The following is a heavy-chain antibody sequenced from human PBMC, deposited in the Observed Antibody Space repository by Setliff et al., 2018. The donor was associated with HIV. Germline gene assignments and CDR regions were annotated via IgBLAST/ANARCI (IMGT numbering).Heavy chain of an antibody. Sequence: SETLSLTCTVSGVSITTGTYHWGWIRQSPTKGLEWVGDIYYSGTTNYNPSLESRVTISVDTSKNQFSLKLTSVAAADTAMYYCATRFGSALGRAFHVWGQGTLVTVSS. CDR1: GVSITTGTYH. J-gene: IGHJ3*01. CDR3: ATRFGSALGRAFHV. D-gene: IGHD1-26*01. CDR2: IYYSGTT. V-gene: IGHV4-39*01.